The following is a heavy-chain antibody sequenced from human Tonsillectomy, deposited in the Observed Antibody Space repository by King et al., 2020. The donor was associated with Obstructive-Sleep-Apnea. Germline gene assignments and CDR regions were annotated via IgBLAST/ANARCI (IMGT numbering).Heavy chain of an antibody. Sequence: QLVQSGGGVVQPGRSLRLSCAASGFIFSSYAMHWGRQAPGKGLEWVAVISYDGSNKYFADSVKGRFTISRDNSKNTLYLQMNSLRNEDTAVYYCARDRRYFEYWGQGTLVTVSS. J-gene: IGHJ4*02. CDR3: ARDRRYFEY. V-gene: IGHV3-30-3*01. CDR1: GFIFSSYA. CDR2: ISYDGSNK.